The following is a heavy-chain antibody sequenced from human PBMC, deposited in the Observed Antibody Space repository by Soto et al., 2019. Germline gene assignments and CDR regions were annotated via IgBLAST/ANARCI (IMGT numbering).Heavy chain of an antibody. CDR3: AKDAGYSGSYYYYYGMDV. CDR2: ISWNSGSI. V-gene: IGHV3-9*01. CDR1: GFTFDDYA. Sequence: GGSLRLSCAASGFTFDDYAMHWVRQAPGKGLEWVSGISWNSGSIGYADSVKGRFTISRDNAKNSLYLQMNSLRAEDTALYYCAKDAGYSGSYYYYYGMDVWGQGTTVTVSS. J-gene: IGHJ6*02. D-gene: IGHD1-26*01.